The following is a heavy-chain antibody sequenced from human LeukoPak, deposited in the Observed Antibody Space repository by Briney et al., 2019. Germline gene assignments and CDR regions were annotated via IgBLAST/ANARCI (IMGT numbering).Heavy chain of an antibody. CDR3: TTTIVGAKDAFDY. V-gene: IGHV3-15*01. CDR1: GFTFSNAW. CDR2: IKTKTDGETT. Sequence: GGSLRLSCAASGFTFSNAWMSWVRQAPGKGLEWVGRIKTKTDGETTDYAAPVKGRFTISRDDSKTTVYLQMNSLKTEDTAVYYCTTTIVGAKDAFDYWGQGILVTVSS. D-gene: IGHD1-26*01. J-gene: IGHJ4*02.